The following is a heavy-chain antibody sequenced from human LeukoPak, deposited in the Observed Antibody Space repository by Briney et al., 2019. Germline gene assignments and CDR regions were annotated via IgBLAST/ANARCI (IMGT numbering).Heavy chain of an antibody. J-gene: IGHJ4*02. D-gene: IGHD3-22*01. CDR1: QFSFSSYS. CDR3: VRLRRNTDSSGYYYYYDY. Sequence: AGSLRLSCEASQFSFSSYSFNWVRQAPGQGLEWVSSINKGATHMYYADSMKGRFTVSRDDAKNSLYLQMNSLRAEDTAVYYCVRLRRNTDSSGYYYYYDYWGRGTLVTVSS. CDR2: INKGATHM. V-gene: IGHV3-21*01.